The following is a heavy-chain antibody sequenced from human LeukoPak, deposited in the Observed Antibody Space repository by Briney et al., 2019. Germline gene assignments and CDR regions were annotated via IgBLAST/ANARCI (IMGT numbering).Heavy chain of an antibody. Sequence: SSETLSLTCTVSGGSISYYYWSWIRQPPGKGLEWLGYIYYSGSTDYNPSLKSRVTMSVDTSKNHFSLKLRSVTAADTAVYYCARHLPALGPTFDYWGQGTLVTVSS. CDR1: GGSISYYY. J-gene: IGHJ4*02. CDR2: IYYSGST. D-gene: IGHD5-18*01. V-gene: IGHV4-59*08. CDR3: ARHLPALGPTFDY.